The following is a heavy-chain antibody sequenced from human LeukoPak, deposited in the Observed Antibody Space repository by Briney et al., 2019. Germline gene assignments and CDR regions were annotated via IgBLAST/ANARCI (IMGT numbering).Heavy chain of an antibody. CDR3: ARRLYYDYVWGSYLRPLSPPPFDY. D-gene: IGHD3-16*02. J-gene: IGHJ4*02. CDR1: GGTFSSYA. V-gene: IGHV1-69*13. Sequence: GASVKVSCKASGGTFSSYAISWVRQAPGQGLEWMGGIIPIFGTANYAQKFQGRVTITADESTSTAYMELSSPRSEDTAVYYCARRLYYDYVWGSYLRPLSPPPFDYWGQGTLVTVSS. CDR2: IIPIFGTA.